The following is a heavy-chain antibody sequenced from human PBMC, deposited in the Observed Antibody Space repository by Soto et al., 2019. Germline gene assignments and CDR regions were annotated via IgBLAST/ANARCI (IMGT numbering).Heavy chain of an antibody. CDR1: GYTLTELS. CDR3: AAVFGELFYYFDF. CDR2: FDPEDGET. Sequence: DSVKVSCKVSGYTLTELSMHWVRQAPGKGLEWMGGFDPEDGETIYAQKFQGRVTMTEDTSTDTAYMELSSLRSEDTAVYYCAAVFGELFYYFDFWGQGTLVTVSS. V-gene: IGHV1-24*01. D-gene: IGHD3-10*01. J-gene: IGHJ4*02.